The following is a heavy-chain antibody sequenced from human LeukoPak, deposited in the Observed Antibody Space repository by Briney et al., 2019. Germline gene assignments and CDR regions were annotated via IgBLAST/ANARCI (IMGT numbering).Heavy chain of an antibody. V-gene: IGHV4-30-4*01. CDR1: GGSLSSGDYY. J-gene: IGHJ4*02. Sequence: SETLSLTCTVSGGSLSSGDYYWSWIRQPPGKGLEWIGYIYYNGNTYYNLSLKSRLTISVDTSKNQFSLKLNSVTAADTAVYYCARLRDGYNYSPYDYWGQGTLVTVSS. CDR3: ARLRDGYNYSPYDY. CDR2: IYYNGNT. D-gene: IGHD5-24*01.